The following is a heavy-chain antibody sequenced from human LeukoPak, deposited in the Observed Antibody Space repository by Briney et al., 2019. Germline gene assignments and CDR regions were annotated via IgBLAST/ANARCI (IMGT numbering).Heavy chain of an antibody. CDR3: ARGRGYSGYDSFGDTAHHNWFDP. J-gene: IGHJ5*02. CDR2: IYTSGST. V-gene: IGHV4-4*07. Sequence: SETLSLTCTVSGGSISSYYWSWIRQPAGKGLEWIGRIYTSGSTNYNPSLKSRVTMSVDTSKNQFSLKLSSVTAADTAVYYCARGRGYSGYDSFGDTAHHNWFDPWGQGTLVTVSS. CDR1: GGSISSYY. D-gene: IGHD5-12*01.